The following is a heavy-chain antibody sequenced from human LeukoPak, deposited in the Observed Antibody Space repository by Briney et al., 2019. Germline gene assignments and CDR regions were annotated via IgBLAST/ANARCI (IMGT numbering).Heavy chain of an antibody. V-gene: IGHV3-7*01. CDR1: GFTFSGYW. CDR3: ARDRGYSYGLYYYYYMDV. D-gene: IGHD5-18*01. J-gene: IGHJ6*03. CDR2: IKQDGSEK. Sequence: GGSLRLSCAASGFTFSGYWMSWVRQAPGKGLEWEANIKQDGSEKYYVDSVKGRFTISRDNAKNSLYLQMNSLRAEDTAVYYCARDRGYSYGLYYYYYMDVWGKGTTVTISS.